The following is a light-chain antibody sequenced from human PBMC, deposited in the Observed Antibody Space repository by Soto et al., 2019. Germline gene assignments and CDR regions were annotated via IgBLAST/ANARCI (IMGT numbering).Light chain of an antibody. CDR2: AAS. CDR1: ESIDNW. CDR3: QVVNTYLGWIT. Sequence: DIQMTQSPSTLSASVGDTVTITCRASESIDNWLAWYQQKPGKAPQLLIYAASTLQTGVPSRFSGSGSGTDFTLTISSLQPEDFATYYCQVVNTYLGWITFGPGTKVDIK. J-gene: IGKJ3*01. V-gene: IGKV1-5*01.